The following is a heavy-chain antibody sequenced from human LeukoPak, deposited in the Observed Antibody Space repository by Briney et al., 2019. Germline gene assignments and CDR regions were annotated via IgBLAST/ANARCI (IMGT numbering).Heavy chain of an antibody. D-gene: IGHD3-3*01. CDR1: GFTFSSYA. Sequence: GGSLRLSCAASGFTFSSYAMSWVRQAPGKGLEWVSYISSSGSTIYYADSVKGRFTISRDKAKNSLYLQMNSLRAEDTAVYYCARDRLRIFGVVTYMFDYWGQGTLVTVSS. V-gene: IGHV3-48*01. CDR3: ARDRLRIFGVVTYMFDY. CDR2: ISSSGSTI. J-gene: IGHJ4*02.